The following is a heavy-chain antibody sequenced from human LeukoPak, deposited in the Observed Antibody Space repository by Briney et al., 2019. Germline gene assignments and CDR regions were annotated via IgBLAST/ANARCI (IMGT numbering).Heavy chain of an antibody. V-gene: IGHV5-51*01. CDR1: GYIYTSYW. Sequence: GESLKISCNSSGYIYTSYWIGWVRQMPGKGLEWMGIIYPGDSDTRYSPSFQGQVTISADKSISTAYLQWSSLKASDTAMYYCARRFCSGGTCTLDYWGQGTLVTVSS. J-gene: IGHJ4*02. CDR3: ARRFCSGGTCTLDY. CDR2: IYPGDSDT. D-gene: IGHD2-15*01.